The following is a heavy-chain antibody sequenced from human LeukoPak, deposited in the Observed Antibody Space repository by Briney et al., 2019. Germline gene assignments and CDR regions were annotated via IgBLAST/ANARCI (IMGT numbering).Heavy chain of an antibody. Sequence: SQTLSLTCAVSGGSISSGGYYWSWIRQPPGKGLEWIGYIYYSGSTNYNPSLKSRVTISVDTSKNQFSLKLSSVTAADTAVYYCARASSSWYSWKTMDVWGQGTTVTVSS. J-gene: IGHJ6*02. CDR2: IYYSGST. V-gene: IGHV4-61*08. CDR3: ARASSSWYSWKTMDV. D-gene: IGHD6-13*01. CDR1: GGSISSGGYY.